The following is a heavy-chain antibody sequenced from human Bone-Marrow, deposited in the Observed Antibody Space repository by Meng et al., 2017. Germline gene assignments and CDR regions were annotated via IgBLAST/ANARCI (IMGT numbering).Heavy chain of an antibody. V-gene: IGHV3-33*01. J-gene: IGHJ4*02. Sequence: HVLWVGSGGGGVQPGRSLGLSCAVSGFTFSSYGMHWVRQAPGKGLEWVAVIWYDGSNKYYADSVKGRFTISRDNSKNTLYLQMNSLRAEDTAVYYCARELVDDDYWGQGTLVTVSS. CDR3: ARELVDDDY. CDR2: IWYDGSNK. D-gene: IGHD3/OR15-3a*01. CDR1: GFTFSSYG.